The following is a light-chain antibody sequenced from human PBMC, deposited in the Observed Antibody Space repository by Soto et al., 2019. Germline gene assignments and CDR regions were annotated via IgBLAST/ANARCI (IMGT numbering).Light chain of an antibody. CDR2: GNT. Sequence: QSVLTQPPSVSGAPGQTVTISCTGATFDVHWYQQFPGAAPIVLIYGNTNRPSGVPDRFSGSKSGTSASLAIAGLQAEDEGDYYCQSYDSSQSGGVFGGATKLTVL. V-gene: IGLV1-40*01. J-gene: IGLJ3*02. CDR3: QSYDSSQSGGV. CDR1: ATFD.